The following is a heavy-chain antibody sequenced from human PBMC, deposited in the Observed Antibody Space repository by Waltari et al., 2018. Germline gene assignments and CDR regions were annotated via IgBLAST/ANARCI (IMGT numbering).Heavy chain of an antibody. V-gene: IGHV3-30-3*01. CDR1: GFTFSSYA. CDR3: AREDLRGWFDP. D-gene: IGHD4-17*01. Sequence: QVQLVESGGGVVQPGRSLRLSCAASGFTFSSYAMHWVRQAPGKGLEWVAVIAYDGSNKYYADSVKGRFTISRDNSKNTLYLQMNSLRAEDTAVYYCAREDLRGWFDPWGQGTLVTVSS. CDR2: IAYDGSNK. J-gene: IGHJ5*02.